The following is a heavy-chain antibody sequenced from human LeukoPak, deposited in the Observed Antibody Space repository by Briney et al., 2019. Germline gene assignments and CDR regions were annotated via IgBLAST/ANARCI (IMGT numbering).Heavy chain of an antibody. D-gene: IGHD5-18*01. J-gene: IGHJ4*02. CDR3: ARVRGYSGSYFDY. CDR2: ISYDGSNK. V-gene: IGHV3-30*04. CDR1: GFTSSSYA. Sequence: GGSLRLSCAASGFTSSSYAMHWVRQAPGKGLEWVAVISYDGSNKYYADSVKGRFTISRDNSKNTLYLQMNSLRAEDTAVYYCARVRGYSGSYFDYWGQGTLVTVSS.